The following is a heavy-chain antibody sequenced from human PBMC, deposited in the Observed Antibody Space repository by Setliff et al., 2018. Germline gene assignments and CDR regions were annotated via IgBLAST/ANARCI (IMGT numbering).Heavy chain of an antibody. CDR2: ISHGGGT. V-gene: IGHV4-34*01. Sequence: PSETLSLTCTVYGGSFSAYYWSWIRQPPGKGLEWIGEISHGGGTNYNPSLKSRVTISIDTSKNLFSLKLTSVTAADTAVYYCARGDVYDSSAFFSDWFDPWGQGTLVTVSS. CDR3: ARGDVYDSSAFFSDWFDP. J-gene: IGHJ5*02. D-gene: IGHD3-22*01. CDR1: GGSFSAYY.